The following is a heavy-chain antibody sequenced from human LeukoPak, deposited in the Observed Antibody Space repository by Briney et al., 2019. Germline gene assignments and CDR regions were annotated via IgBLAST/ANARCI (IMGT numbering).Heavy chain of an antibody. Sequence: ASVKVSCKASGYTFNNYGVSWVRQAPGHALEWMGWINAYNGDTHYAQNLQGRLTMTTDTSTSMAFMELRSLRPDDTAVYFCARWGLVAPGTYYYYYMDVWGRGTTVTVSS. CDR1: GYTFNNYG. CDR3: ARWGLVAPGTYYYYYMDV. V-gene: IGHV1-18*01. J-gene: IGHJ6*03. CDR2: INAYNGDT. D-gene: IGHD2-2*01.